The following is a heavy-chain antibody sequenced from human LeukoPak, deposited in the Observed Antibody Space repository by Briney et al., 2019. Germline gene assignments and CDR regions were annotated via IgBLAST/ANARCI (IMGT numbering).Heavy chain of an antibody. V-gene: IGHV4-30-2*01. CDR2: FHHSGTT. J-gene: IGHJ4*02. CDR1: GGSISSGDYS. D-gene: IGHD3-3*01. Sequence: SQTLSLTCAVSGGSISSGDYSWCWIQHPPRKVLEWIGNFHHSGTTYYTPSHKSRVTISVDGSKTQYSLKLSSVSAADTAVYYYARGSDFWSGYRLDYWGQGTLVTVSS. CDR3: ARGSDFWSGYRLDY.